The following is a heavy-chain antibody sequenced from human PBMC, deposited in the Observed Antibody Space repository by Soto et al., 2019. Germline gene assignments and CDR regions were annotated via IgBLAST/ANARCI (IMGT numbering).Heavy chain of an antibody. Sequence: GASVKVSCKASGYTFTSYGISWVRQAPGQGLEWMGWISAYNGNTNYAQKLQGRVTMTTDTSTSTAYMELRSLRSDDTAVYYCARDHAPHITIFGVVTPDAFDIWGQGTMVTVSS. CDR3: ARDHAPHITIFGVVTPDAFDI. CDR2: ISAYNGNT. J-gene: IGHJ3*02. D-gene: IGHD3-3*01. CDR1: GYTFTSYG. V-gene: IGHV1-18*01.